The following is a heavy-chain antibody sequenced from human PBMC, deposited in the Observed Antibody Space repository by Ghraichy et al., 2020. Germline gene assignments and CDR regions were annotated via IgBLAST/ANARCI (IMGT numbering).Heavy chain of an antibody. J-gene: IGHJ4*02. V-gene: IGHV3-30*04. D-gene: IGHD4-17*01. Sequence: GESLNISCAASGFTFSNYAMHWVRQSPGKGLEWVAVISYDGRKTNYAGSVKGRFTISRDNSNNTLLLQMSSLRVEDTAVYYCARDPTTTVTTTDYWGQGILVTVSS. CDR3: ARDPTTTVTTTDY. CDR1: GFTFSNYA. CDR2: ISYDGRKT.